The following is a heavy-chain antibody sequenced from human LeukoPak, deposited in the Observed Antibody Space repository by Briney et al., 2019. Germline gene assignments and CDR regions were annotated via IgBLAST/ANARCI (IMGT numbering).Heavy chain of an antibody. CDR3: ARLFDGYNYVYYYYYMDV. V-gene: IGHV5-51*03. CDR1: GYSFTSYW. D-gene: IGHD5-24*01. CDR2: IYPGDSDT. Sequence: KPGESLKISCKGSGYSFTSYWIGWVRQMPGKGLEWMGIIYPGDSDTRYSPSFQGQVTISADKSISTAYLQWSSLKASDTAMYYCARLFDGYNYVYYYYYMDVWGKGTTVTVSS. J-gene: IGHJ6*03.